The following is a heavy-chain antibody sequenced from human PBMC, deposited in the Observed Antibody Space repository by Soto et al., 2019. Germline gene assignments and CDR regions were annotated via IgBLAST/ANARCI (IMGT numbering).Heavy chain of an antibody. CDR1: GFTFNTYW. J-gene: IGHJ3*02. Sequence: GSLRLSCAASGFTFNTYWMSWVRQAPGKGLEWVVNMNPDGTEKEYVDSVRGRFSISRDNAKNSLYLQMSHLRVEDTAVYYCARDTRPQAFDIWGQGTMVTVSS. CDR2: MNPDGTEK. CDR3: ARDTRPQAFDI. V-gene: IGHV3-7*01. D-gene: IGHD6-6*01.